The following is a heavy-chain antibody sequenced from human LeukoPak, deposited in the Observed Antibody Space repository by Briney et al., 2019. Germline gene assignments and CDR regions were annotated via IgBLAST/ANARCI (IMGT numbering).Heavy chain of an antibody. D-gene: IGHD6-13*01. J-gene: IGHJ4*02. CDR1: GFSLSTSGVG. Sequence: SGPTLVKPTQTLTLTCTFSGFSLSTSGVGVGWIRQPPGKALEWLALIYWDDDDKRYSPSLKGRLTISKDSSKNQVVLTVTNVDPVDTATYYCAHRLPLAVAGGALDYWGQGTLVTVSS. CDR3: AHRLPLAVAGGALDY. V-gene: IGHV2-5*02. CDR2: IYWDDDDK.